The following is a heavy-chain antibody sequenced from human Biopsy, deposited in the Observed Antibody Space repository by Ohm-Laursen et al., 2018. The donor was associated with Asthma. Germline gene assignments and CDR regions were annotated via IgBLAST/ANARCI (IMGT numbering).Heavy chain of an antibody. CDR1: GGSINSDY. CDR2: SSYSGFR. D-gene: IGHD3-16*01. CDR3: ARDQGDSKFDY. J-gene: IGHJ4*02. V-gene: IGHV4-59*07. Sequence: SDTLSLTCTFSGGSINSDYWSWIRQPPGKGLEWIGLSSYSGFRKYNPSPKSRVTISVDTSKNQLSLNLTSVIAADTAVYYCARDQGDSKFDYWGQGIPVTVSS.